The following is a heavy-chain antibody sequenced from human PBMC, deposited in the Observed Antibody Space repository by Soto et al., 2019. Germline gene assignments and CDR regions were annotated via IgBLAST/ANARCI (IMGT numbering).Heavy chain of an antibody. D-gene: IGHD3-22*01. Sequence: PGGSLRLSCAASGFTFSSYAMSWVRQAPGKGLEWVSAISGSGGDTYYAGSVKGRFTISRDNSKNTLYLQMNSLRAEDTAVYYCAKVQNYYDSRPTDYWGQGTPVTVSS. V-gene: IGHV3-23*01. CDR2: ISGSGGDT. CDR3: AKVQNYYDSRPTDY. CDR1: GFTFSSYA. J-gene: IGHJ4*02.